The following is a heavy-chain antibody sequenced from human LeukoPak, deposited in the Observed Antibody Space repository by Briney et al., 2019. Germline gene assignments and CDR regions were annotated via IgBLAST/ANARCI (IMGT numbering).Heavy chain of an antibody. J-gene: IGHJ4*02. V-gene: IGHV4-30-2*01. CDR1: GGSINNGGYS. CDR2: IYHSEST. Sequence: SETLSLTCAVSGGSINNGGYSWSWIRQPPGEGLEWIGYIYHSESTYYNPSLKNRVAMSVDTSKKQFSLKLNSVTTADTAVYYCARRRFSSSWRDYWGQGTLVTVSS. CDR3: ARRRFSSSWRDY. D-gene: IGHD6-13*01.